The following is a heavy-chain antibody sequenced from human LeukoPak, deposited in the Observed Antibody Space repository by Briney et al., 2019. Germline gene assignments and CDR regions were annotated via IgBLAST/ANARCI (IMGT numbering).Heavy chain of an antibody. J-gene: IGHJ4*02. CDR1: GGSFSDYY. CDR3: VRQRVVGFYDTFDF. CDR2: INHTGGT. V-gene: IGHV4-34*01. D-gene: IGHD2/OR15-2a*01. Sequence: SEALFLTCAVYGGSFSDYYWNWIRQPPGKGLEWIGEINHTGGTNYNPSLKSRVTISADTSKNQFSLNLSSVTAADPAVFYCVRQRVVGFYDTFDFSGQGTLVTVSS.